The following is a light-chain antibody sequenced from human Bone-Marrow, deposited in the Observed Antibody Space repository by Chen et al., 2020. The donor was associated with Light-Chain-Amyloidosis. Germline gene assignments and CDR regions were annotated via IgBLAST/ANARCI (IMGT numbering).Light chain of an antibody. CDR2: DDS. CDR1: NIGSTS. V-gene: IGLV3-21*02. CDR3: QVWDRSSDRPV. Sequence: SYVLTQPSAGSVAPGQPATMACGGNNIGSTSVHWYQQTPGQAPLLVVYDDSDRPSGIPERLSGSNSGTTATLTISRVEAGDEADYYCQVWDRSSDRPVFGGGTKLTVL. J-gene: IGLJ3*02.